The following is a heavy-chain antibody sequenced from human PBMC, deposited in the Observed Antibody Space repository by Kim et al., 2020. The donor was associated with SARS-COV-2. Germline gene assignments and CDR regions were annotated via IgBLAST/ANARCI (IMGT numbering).Heavy chain of an antibody. V-gene: IGHV4-59*01. J-gene: IGHJ6*03. CDR3: ARVSRGYNYYIDI. Sequence: NYNPSPKRRVTSSLDTSKNQFSLKLSSVTTADTAVYYCARVSRGYNYYIDIWGKGTTVTVSS.